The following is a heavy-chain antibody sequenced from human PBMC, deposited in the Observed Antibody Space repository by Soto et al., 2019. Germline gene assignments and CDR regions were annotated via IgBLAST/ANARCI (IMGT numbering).Heavy chain of an antibody. J-gene: IGHJ4*02. D-gene: IGHD6-13*01. CDR1: GGSISSGDYY. CDR3: ARVSAAALFDY. CDR2: IYYSGST. V-gene: IGHV4-30-4*01. Sequence: PSETLSLTCTVSGGSISSGDYYWRWIRQPPGKGLEWIGYIYYSGSTYYNPSLKSRVSISVVTSKNQFSLKLSSVTAADTAVYYCARVSAAALFDYWGQGTLVTVSS.